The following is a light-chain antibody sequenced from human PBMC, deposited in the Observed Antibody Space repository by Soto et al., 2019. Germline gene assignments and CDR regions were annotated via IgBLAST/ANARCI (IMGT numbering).Light chain of an antibody. CDR1: QTTNTW. J-gene: IGKJ2*01. V-gene: IGKV1-5*01. CDR3: QQYISYPYT. CDR2: DAS. Sequence: DIQMTQFPSTLSASVGARVTITCRASQTTNTWLAWYQQKPGTAPKLLIYDASSLEGGVPSRFSASGSGTEFTLTISSLQADDLATYYCQQYISYPYTFGQGTKVEIK.